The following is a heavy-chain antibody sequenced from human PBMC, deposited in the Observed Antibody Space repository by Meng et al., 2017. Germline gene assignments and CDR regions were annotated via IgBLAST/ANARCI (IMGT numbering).Heavy chain of an antibody. V-gene: IGHV7-4-1*02. CDR2: INTNTGNP. J-gene: IGHJ4*02. CDR1: GYTFTSYA. CDR3: AREGLLRYFDWLLCGPYYFDY. Sequence: ASVKVSCKASGYTFTSYAMKCVRHAPAQGLEGMGWINTNTGNPRYAQGFTGRFVFSLDTSVSTAYLQISSLKAEDTAVYYWAREGLLRYFDWLLCGPYYFDYWGQGTLVTVSS. D-gene: IGHD3-9*01.